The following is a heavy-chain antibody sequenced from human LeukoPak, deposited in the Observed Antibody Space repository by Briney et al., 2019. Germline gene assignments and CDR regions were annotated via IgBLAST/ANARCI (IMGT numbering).Heavy chain of an antibody. CDR1: GFTSSSYS. CDR2: ISSSSSYI. V-gene: IGHV3-21*01. D-gene: IGHD3-3*01. Sequence: GGSLRLSCAASGFTSSSYSMNWVRQAPGKGLEWVSSISSSSSYIYYADSVKGRFTISRDNAKNSLYLQMNSLRAEDTAVYYCARGVSGVTIFGVVRGPLDVWGQGTTVTVSS. J-gene: IGHJ6*02. CDR3: ARGVSGVTIFGVVRGPLDV.